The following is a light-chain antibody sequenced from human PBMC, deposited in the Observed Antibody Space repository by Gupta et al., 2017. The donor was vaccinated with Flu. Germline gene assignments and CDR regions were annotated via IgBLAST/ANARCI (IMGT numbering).Light chain of an antibody. CDR1: SSDIGSYNY. CDR2: GVT. J-gene: IGLJ2*01. Sequence: TSSDIGSYNYVSWYQQHPGQAPKLLIYGVTNRPSGVSNRFSASMSGDTASLTISGLQAEDEADYYCSSCTSTSTLVFGGGTKPTVL. V-gene: IGLV2-14*01. CDR3: SSCTSTSTLV.